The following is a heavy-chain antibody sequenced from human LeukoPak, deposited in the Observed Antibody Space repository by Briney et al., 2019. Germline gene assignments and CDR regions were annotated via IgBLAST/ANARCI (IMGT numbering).Heavy chain of an antibody. V-gene: IGHV3-30*02. CDR2: IRYDGSNK. D-gene: IGHD2-2*01. J-gene: IGHJ4*02. CDR3: AKDHLEWVVPAAIDY. Sequence: GGSLRLSCAASGFTLSSYGMHWVRQAPGKGLEWVAFIRYDGSNKHYADSVEGRFTISRDSSKNTLYLQMNSLRAEDTAVYYCAKDHLEWVVPAAIDYWGQGTLVTVSS. CDR1: GFTLSSYG.